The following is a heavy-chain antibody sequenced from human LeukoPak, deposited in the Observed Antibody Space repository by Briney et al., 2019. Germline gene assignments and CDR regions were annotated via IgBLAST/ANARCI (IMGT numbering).Heavy chain of an antibody. Sequence: GESLKISCEASGYSFTTCWIGWVRQMPGKGLEWMGIIYPGDSDTRYSPSFQGQVTISADKSISTAYLQWSSLKASDTAMYYCARAKYCSGGSCYAEYWGQGTLVTVSS. CDR1: GYSFTTCW. J-gene: IGHJ4*02. V-gene: IGHV5-51*01. D-gene: IGHD2-15*01. CDR2: IYPGDSDT. CDR3: ARAKYCSGGSCYAEY.